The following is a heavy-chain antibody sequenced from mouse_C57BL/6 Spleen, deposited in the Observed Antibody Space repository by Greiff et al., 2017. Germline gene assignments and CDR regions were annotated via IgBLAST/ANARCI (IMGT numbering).Heavy chain of an antibody. CDR3: AREGLGLVFDV. D-gene: IGHD4-1*01. Sequence: EVQVVESEGGLVQPGSSMKLSCTASGFTFSDYYMAWVRQVPEKGLEWVANINYDGSSTYYLDSLKSRFIISRDNAKNILYLQMSSLKSEDTATYYCAREGLGLVFDVWGTGTTVTVSS. CDR1: GFTFSDYY. CDR2: INYDGSST. V-gene: IGHV5-16*01. J-gene: IGHJ1*03.